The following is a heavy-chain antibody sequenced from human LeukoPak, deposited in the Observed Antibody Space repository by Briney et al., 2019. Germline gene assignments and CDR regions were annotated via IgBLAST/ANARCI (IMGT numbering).Heavy chain of an antibody. V-gene: IGHV3-74*01. Sequence: SGGSLRLSCAAPGFTFSNYWMHWVRQAPGKGLVWVSRIDSDDSSTSYADSVKGRFTIFRDNAKNTLYLQMNSLRAEDTAVYYCARGFTMVRGAYTAFGYWGQGTLVTVSS. D-gene: IGHD3-10*01. CDR1: GFTFSNYW. J-gene: IGHJ4*02. CDR3: ARGFTMVRGAYTAFGY. CDR2: IDSDDSST.